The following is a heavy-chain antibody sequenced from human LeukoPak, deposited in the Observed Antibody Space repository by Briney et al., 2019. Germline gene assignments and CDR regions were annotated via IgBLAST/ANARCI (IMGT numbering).Heavy chain of an antibody. V-gene: IGHV4-31*03. Sequence: SQTLSLTCTVSGGSISSGGYYWSWIRRHPGKGLEWIGYIYYSGSTYYNPSLKSRVTISVDTSKNQFSLKLSSVTAADTAVYYCAREADCSGGSCRNWFDPWGQGTLVTVSS. D-gene: IGHD2-15*01. J-gene: IGHJ5*02. CDR2: IYYSGST. CDR1: GGSISSGGYY. CDR3: AREADCSGGSCRNWFDP.